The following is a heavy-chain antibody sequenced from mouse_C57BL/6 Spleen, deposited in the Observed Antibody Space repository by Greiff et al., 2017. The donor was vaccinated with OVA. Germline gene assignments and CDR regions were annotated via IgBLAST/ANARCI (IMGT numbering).Heavy chain of an antibody. D-gene: IGHD2-4*01. CDR3: ARWGYDSLFAY. Sequence: QVQLQQSGPELVKPGASVKISCKASGYAFSSSWMNWVKQRPGKGLEWIGRIYPGDGDTNYNGKFKGKATLTADKSSSTAYMQLSSLTSEDSAVYFCARWGYDSLFAYWGQGTLVTVSA. J-gene: IGHJ3*01. CDR2: IYPGDGDT. V-gene: IGHV1-82*01. CDR1: GYAFSSSW.